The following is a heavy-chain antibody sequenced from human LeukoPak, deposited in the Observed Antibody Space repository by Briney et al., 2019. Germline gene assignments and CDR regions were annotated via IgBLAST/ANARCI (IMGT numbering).Heavy chain of an antibody. J-gene: IGHJ5*02. CDR1: GGSISSTIHY. CDR2: MYYSVTT. V-gene: IGHV4-39*01. D-gene: IGHD5-18*01. Sequence: SETLSLTCTVSGGSISSTIHYWGWIRQPPGKGLEWIGSMYYSVTTYYNPSLQSRVTISGDTSKNQFSLRLISVTAADTAVYYCVTLDTTMFSFFDPWGQGTLVTVSS. CDR3: VTLDTTMFSFFDP.